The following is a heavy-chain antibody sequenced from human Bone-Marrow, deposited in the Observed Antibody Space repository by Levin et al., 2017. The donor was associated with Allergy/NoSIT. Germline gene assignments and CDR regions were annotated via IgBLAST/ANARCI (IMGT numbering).Heavy chain of an antibody. CDR2: IYHSGST. D-gene: IGHD4-17*01. CDR1: GGSIRSGGYS. CDR3: ARGKGDYVGWFDP. V-gene: IGHV4-30-2*01. J-gene: IGHJ5*02. Sequence: SQTLSLPCAVSGGSIRSGGYSWRWIRQPPGKGLEWIGYIYHSGSTYYNPSLKSRVTISVDRSKNQFSLKLSSVTAADTAVYYCARGKGDYVGWFDPWGQGTLVTVSS.